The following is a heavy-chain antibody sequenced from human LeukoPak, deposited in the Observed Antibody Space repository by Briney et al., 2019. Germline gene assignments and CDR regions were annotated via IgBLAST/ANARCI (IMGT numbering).Heavy chain of an antibody. CDR1: GFTVSSNY. CDR2: IYSGGST. V-gene: IGHV3-66*01. CDR3: ARGRVRRNYYGSSGYCVGY. D-gene: IGHD3-22*01. J-gene: IGHJ4*02. Sequence: GGSLRLSCAASGFTVSSNYMSWVRQAPGKGLEWVSVIYSGGSTYYADSVKGRFTISRDNSKNTLYLQMNSLRAEDTAVYYCARGRVRRNYYGSSGYCVGYWGQGTLVTVSS.